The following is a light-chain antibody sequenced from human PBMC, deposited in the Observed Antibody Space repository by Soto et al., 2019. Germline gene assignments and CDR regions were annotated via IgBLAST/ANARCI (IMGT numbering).Light chain of an antibody. CDR3: SSFTRSNTVV. V-gene: IGLV2-14*01. CDR1: SSDVGAYNY. Sequence: QSALTQPASVSGSPGQSITISCTGTSSDVGAYNYVSWYQQHPGKAPKLMISEVSKRPSGVSNRFSGSKSGNTASLTISGLQDEDEAHYYCSSFTRSNTVVFGGGTQLTVL. J-gene: IGLJ2*01. CDR2: EVS.